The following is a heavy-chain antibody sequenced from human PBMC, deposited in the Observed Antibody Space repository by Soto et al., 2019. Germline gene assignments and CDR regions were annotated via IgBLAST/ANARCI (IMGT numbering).Heavy chain of an antibody. V-gene: IGHV1-69*13. CDR1: GGTFSSYP. CDR2: IIPFFGTS. CDR3: ARVGSVTNYGMAV. D-gene: IGHD1-26*01. J-gene: IGHJ6*02. Sequence: SVKVSCKASGGTFSSYPLNWVRQAPGQGLEWMGGIIPFFGTSNYGQKFQGRVTITADESTSTAYMELRSLRSEDTAVYYCARVGSVTNYGMAVWGQGTTVTVSS.